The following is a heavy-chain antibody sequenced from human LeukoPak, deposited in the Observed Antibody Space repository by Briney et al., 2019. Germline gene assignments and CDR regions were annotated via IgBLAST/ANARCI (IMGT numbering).Heavy chain of an antibody. Sequence: SETLSLTCTVSGGSINSYYWSWIRQPPGKGLEWIGYIYTNENTNYNPSLKSRVTMSVDTSKNQFPLRLSSVTAADTAVYYCARQAYYSESGSWTGFDYWGQETLVPVSS. CDR2: IYTNENT. J-gene: IGHJ4*02. CDR3: ARQAYYSESGSWTGFDY. CDR1: GGSINSYY. D-gene: IGHD3-10*01. V-gene: IGHV4-4*09.